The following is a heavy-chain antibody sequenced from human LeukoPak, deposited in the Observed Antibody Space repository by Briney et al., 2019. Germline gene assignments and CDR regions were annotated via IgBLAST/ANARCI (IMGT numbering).Heavy chain of an antibody. CDR2: INHSGST. Sequence: SETLSLTCAVYGGSFSGYYWSWIRQPPGKGLEWIGEINHSGSTNYNPSLKSRVTISVDTSKNQFPLKLSSVTAADTAVYYCARLYGARDYWGQGTLVTVSS. CDR3: ARLYGARDY. V-gene: IGHV4-34*01. J-gene: IGHJ4*02. CDR1: GGSFSGYY. D-gene: IGHD4-17*01.